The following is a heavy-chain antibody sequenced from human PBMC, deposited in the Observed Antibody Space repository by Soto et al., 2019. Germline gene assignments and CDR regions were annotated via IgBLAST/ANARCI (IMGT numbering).Heavy chain of an antibody. CDR2: IIPIDGIA. D-gene: IGHD1-1*01. Sequence: SSVKVSCKASGGTFSRYTVSWVRQAPGQGLEWIGMIIPIDGIASYAQKFQGRVTITRDTSTSTVYMELSSLRSEDTAVYYCARVEMPTIKGNAFDIWGQRTMVTVSS. J-gene: IGHJ3*02. V-gene: IGHV1-69*02. CDR1: GGTFSRYT. CDR3: ARVEMPTIKGNAFDI.